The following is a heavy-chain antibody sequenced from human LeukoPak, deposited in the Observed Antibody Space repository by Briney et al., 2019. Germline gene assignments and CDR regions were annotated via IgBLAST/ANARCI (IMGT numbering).Heavy chain of an antibody. V-gene: IGHV4-39*07. Sequence: SETLSLTCTVSGGSISSSSYYWGWIRQPPGKGLEWIGTISYSGRTYYNPSLKSRVTISVYTSKKQLSLNMHSVTAADTAVYYCARGGYGGSDSWGQGTLVTVSS. CDR2: ISYSGRT. J-gene: IGHJ4*02. CDR3: ARGGYGGSDS. CDR1: GGSISSSSYY. D-gene: IGHD4-23*01.